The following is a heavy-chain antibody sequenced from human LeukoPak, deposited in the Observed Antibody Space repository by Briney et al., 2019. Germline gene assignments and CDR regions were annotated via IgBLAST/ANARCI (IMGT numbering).Heavy chain of an antibody. CDR1: GFTFTTYD. Sequence: GGSLRLSCAASGFTFTTYDMHWVRQATGKGLEWVSAIGTTGDTYYPGSVKGRFTISRENSKNTLSLQMNSLSAEDTAVYYCAKAYCSSTSCYYYYYMDVWGKGTTVTVSS. D-gene: IGHD2-2*01. CDR2: IGTTGDT. CDR3: AKAYCSSTSCYYYYYMDV. V-gene: IGHV3-13*01. J-gene: IGHJ6*03.